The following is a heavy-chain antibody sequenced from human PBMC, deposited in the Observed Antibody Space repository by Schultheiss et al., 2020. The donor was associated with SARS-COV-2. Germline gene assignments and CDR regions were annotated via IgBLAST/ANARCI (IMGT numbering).Heavy chain of an antibody. J-gene: IGHJ2*01. CDR1: GFTFSSYG. Sequence: GESLKISCAASGFTFSSYGMHWVRQAPGKGLEYVSAISSNGGSTYYANSVKGRFTISRDNSKNTLYLQMNSLRAEDTAVYYCAATRGNYDSSHWYFDLWGRGTLVTVSS. V-gene: IGHV3-64*01. CDR2: ISSNGGST. D-gene: IGHD3-22*01. CDR3: AATRGNYDSSHWYFDL.